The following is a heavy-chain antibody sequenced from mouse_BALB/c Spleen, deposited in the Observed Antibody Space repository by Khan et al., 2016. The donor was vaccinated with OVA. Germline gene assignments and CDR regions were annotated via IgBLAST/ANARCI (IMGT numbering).Heavy chain of an antibody. CDR1: GFSLISYG. V-gene: IGHV2-9*02. CDR2: IWSGGST. Sequence: VQLQESGPGLVAPSQSLSITCTVSGFSLISYGIHWVRQPPGKGLEWLGVIWSGGSTNYNSALMSRLSISKDNSKSQVFFKMNNLQIADAAMYYCARNYGNYVEYFDVWGAGTTVTVSS. J-gene: IGHJ1*01. CDR3: ARNYGNYVEYFDV. D-gene: IGHD2-1*01.